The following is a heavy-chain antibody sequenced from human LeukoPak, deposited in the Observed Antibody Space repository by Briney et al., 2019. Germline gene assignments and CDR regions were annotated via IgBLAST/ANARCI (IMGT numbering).Heavy chain of an antibody. V-gene: IGHV3-30*18. CDR2: ISYDGSNK. J-gene: IGHJ4*02. CDR1: GFTFSSYG. CDR3: AKSITMIVVAPRDY. Sequence: PGRSLRLSCAASGFTFSSYGMHWVRQAPGKGLEWVAVISYDGSNKYYVDSVKGRFTISRDNSKNTLYLQMNSLRAEDTAVYYCAKSITMIVVAPRDYWGQGTLVTVSS. D-gene: IGHD3-22*01.